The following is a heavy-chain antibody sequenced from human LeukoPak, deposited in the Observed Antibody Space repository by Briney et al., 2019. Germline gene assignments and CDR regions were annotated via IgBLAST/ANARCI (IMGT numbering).Heavy chain of an antibody. CDR3: ARDLQL. CDR1: GFTFSSYA. J-gene: IGHJ4*02. V-gene: IGHV3-30-3*01. CDR2: ISYDGSNK. D-gene: IGHD2-2*01. Sequence: PGGSLRLSCAASGFTFSSYAMSWVRQAPGKGLEWVAVISYDGSNKYYADSVKGRFTISRDNSKNTLYLQMNSLRAEDTAVYYCARDLQLWGQGTLVTVSS.